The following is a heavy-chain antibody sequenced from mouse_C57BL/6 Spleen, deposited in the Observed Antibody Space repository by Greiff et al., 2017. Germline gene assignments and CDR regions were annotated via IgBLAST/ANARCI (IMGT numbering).Heavy chain of an antibody. CDR3: ARSGSSSRYYAMDY. V-gene: IGHV1-64*01. CDR2: IYPTSGGT. J-gene: IGHJ4*01. D-gene: IGHD1-1*01. CDR1: GYTFTSYW. Sequence: QVQLQQPGAELVKPGASVKLSCKASGYTFTSYWMHWVKQRPGQGLEWIGMIYPTSGGTNYNEKFKSKATLTVDKSSSTAYMQLSSLTSEASAVYYCARSGSSSRYYAMDYWGQGTSVTVSS.